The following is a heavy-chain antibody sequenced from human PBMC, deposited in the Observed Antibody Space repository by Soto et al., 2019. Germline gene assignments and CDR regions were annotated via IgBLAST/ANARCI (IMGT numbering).Heavy chain of an antibody. CDR3: ARDGGPNVHDY. J-gene: IGHJ4*02. Sequence: ASVKVSCKASGYTFSSYHIHWARQAPGQGLEWMGIINPSGGSATCAQKFQGRVTVTRDTSTSTVYMELSSLRSEDTAVYYCARDGGPNVHDYWGQGTLVTVSS. CDR2: INPSGGSA. D-gene: IGHD2-15*01. V-gene: IGHV1-46*01. CDR1: GYTFSSYH.